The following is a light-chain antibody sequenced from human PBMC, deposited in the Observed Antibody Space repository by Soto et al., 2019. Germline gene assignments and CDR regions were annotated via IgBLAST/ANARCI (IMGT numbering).Light chain of an antibody. CDR3: SSFTTTYFYV. CDR1: GSDIGAYNY. V-gene: IGLV2-14*01. Sequence: QSVLTQPPSVSAAPGQMVTISCTGTGSDIGAYNYVSWYQQHPGKAPKLIIYGVYHRPSGVSTRFSASKSAYTASLTISGLRAEDEADYYCSSFTTTYFYVFGPGTKLTVL. CDR2: GVY. J-gene: IGLJ1*01.